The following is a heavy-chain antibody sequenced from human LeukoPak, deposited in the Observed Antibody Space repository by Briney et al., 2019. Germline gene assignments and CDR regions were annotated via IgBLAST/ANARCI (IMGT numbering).Heavy chain of an antibody. V-gene: IGHV3-21*01. CDR1: GFTFNTYS. Sequence: GGSLRLSCAASGFTFNTYSMSWVRPAPGKGLEWVAIISRTSESIFYADSLKGRFTISRDNAKNSLYLQMNSLRAEDTAVYYCARTSDTSGRLYWYFDLWGRGTLVTVSS. J-gene: IGHJ2*01. CDR3: ARTSDTSGRLYWYFDL. CDR2: ISRTSESI. D-gene: IGHD3-22*01.